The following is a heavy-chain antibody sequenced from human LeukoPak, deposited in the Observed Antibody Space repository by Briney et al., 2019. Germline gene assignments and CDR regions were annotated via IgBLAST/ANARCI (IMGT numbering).Heavy chain of an antibody. CDR1: GFTFSSYA. CDR2: IYSGGST. CDR3: ARERDYYDSSSFDY. V-gene: IGHV3-66*01. D-gene: IGHD3-22*01. Sequence: GGSLRLSCAASGFTFSSYALSWVRQAPGKGLEWVSVIYSGGSTYYADSVKGRFTISRDNSKNTLYLQMNSLRAEDTAVYYCARERDYYDSSSFDYWGQGTLVTVSS. J-gene: IGHJ4*02.